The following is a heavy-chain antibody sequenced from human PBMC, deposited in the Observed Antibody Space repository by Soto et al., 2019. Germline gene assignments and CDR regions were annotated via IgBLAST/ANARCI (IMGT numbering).Heavy chain of an antibody. J-gene: IGHJ4*02. CDR2: ISSSSSTI. CDR1: GFTFSSYS. Sequence: EVQLVESRGGLVQPGGSLRLSCAASGFTFSSYSMNWVRQAPGKGLEWVSYISSSSSTIYYADSVKGRFTISRDNAKNSLYLQMNSLRDEDTAVYYCARWGQYYDFWSGYYIDVWGQGTLVTVSS. V-gene: IGHV3-48*02. D-gene: IGHD3-3*01. CDR3: ARWGQYYDFWSGYYIDV.